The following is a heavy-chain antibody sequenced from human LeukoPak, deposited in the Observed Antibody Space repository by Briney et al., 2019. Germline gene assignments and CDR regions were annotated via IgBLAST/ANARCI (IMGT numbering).Heavy chain of an antibody. J-gene: IGHJ4*02. CDR1: GFTFSSYW. V-gene: IGHV3-7*01. Sequence: GRSLRLSCAASGFTFSSYWMSWVRQAPGKGLEWEANIKQDGSENTYVDSVKGRLTISRDNAKNSLYLQMNSLRAEDTAVYYCARDCSRTSCYGFDYWGQGTLVTVSS. CDR2: IKQDGSEN. CDR3: ARDCSRTSCYGFDY. D-gene: IGHD2-2*01.